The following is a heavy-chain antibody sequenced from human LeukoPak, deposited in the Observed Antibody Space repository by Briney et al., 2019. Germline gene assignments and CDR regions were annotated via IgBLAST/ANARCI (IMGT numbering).Heavy chain of an antibody. CDR2: IYPGDSDT. CDR3: AMSYYYDSSGSHYGMDV. D-gene: IGHD3-22*01. CDR1: GYSFTSYW. V-gene: IGHV5-51*01. J-gene: IGHJ6*02. Sequence: GESLKISCKGSGYSFTSYWIGWVRQMPGKGLGWMGIIYPGDSDTRYSPSFQGQVTISADKSISTAYLQWSSLKASDTAMYYCAMSYYYDSSGSHYGMDVWGQGTTVTVSS.